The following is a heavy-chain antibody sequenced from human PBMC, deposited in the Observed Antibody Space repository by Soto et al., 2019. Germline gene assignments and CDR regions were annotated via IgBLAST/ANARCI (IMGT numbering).Heavy chain of an antibody. CDR2: LIPIFATT. CDR3: ATDSGQAMATMSGDYYFDC. J-gene: IGHJ4*02. V-gene: IGHV1-69*01. Sequence: QVQLVQSGAEVKKPGSSVKVSCKASGGTFSSYTFSWVRQAPGQGLEWMGGLIPIFATTNYAQKFQGRVTITADESTSTAYMALSSLRSEDTAVYYCATDSGQAMATMSGDYYFDCWGQGTLVTVSS. CDR1: GGTFSSYT. D-gene: IGHD5-12*01.